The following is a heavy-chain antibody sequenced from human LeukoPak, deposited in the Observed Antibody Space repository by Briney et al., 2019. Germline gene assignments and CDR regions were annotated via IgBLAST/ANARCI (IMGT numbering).Heavy chain of an antibody. CDR3: ARFENSGYDFSFDY. V-gene: IGHV4-59*08. Sequence: PSETLSLTCTVSGGSISSYYWSWIRQPPGKGLEWIGYIYYGGSTNYNPSLKSRVTISVDTSKDQFPLKLSSVTAADTAVYYCARFENSGYDFSFDYWGQGTLVTVSS. CDR2: IYYGGST. D-gene: IGHD5-12*01. J-gene: IGHJ4*02. CDR1: GGSISSYY.